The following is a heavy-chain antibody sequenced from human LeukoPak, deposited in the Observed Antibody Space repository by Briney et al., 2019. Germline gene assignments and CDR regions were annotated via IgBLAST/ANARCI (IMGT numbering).Heavy chain of an antibody. CDR3: ARFWDYGDYYFDY. CDR1: GFTFSSYW. V-gene: IGHV3-7*01. D-gene: IGHD4-17*01. Sequence: PGGSLRLSCAASGFTFSSYWMSWVRQAPGKGLEWVANTKQDGSEKYYVDSVKGRFTISRDNAKNSLYLQMNSLRAEDTAVYYCARFWDYGDYYFDYWGQGTLVTVSS. CDR2: TKQDGSEK. J-gene: IGHJ4*02.